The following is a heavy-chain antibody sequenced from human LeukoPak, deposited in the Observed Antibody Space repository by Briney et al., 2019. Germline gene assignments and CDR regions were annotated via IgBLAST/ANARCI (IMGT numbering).Heavy chain of an antibody. V-gene: IGHV3-21*01. D-gene: IGHD3-3*01. J-gene: IGHJ6*02. Sequence: GGSLRLSCAASGFTFSSYSMNWVRQAPGKGLEWVSSISSSSSYIYYADSVKGRFTISRDNAKNSLYLQMNSLRAEDTAVYYCARDLGYYDFWSGSMGHSYGMDVWGQGTTVTVSS. CDR2: ISSSSSYI. CDR1: GFTFSSYS. CDR3: ARDLGYYDFWSGSMGHSYGMDV.